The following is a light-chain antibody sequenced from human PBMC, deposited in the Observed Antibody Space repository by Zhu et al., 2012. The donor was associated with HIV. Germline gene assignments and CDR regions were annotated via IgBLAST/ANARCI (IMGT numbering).Light chain of an antibody. Sequence: DIQLTQSPSFLSASVGDRVTITCRASQGISNHLAWYHQKPGKAPKLLIYGASVLQSGVPSRFSGSGSGTEFTLTISSLQPEDFALIYCQHLTLYPTFGGGSKVEMK. CDR1: QGISNH. CDR2: GAS. V-gene: IGKV1-9*01. CDR3: QHLTLYPT. J-gene: IGKJ4*01.